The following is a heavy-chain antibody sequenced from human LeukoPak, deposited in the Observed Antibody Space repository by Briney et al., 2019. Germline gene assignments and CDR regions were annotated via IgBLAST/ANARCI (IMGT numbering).Heavy chain of an antibody. Sequence: GGSLRLSCAASGFTFSSYGMHWVRQAPGKGLDWVAFIRYDGSNKYYADSVKGRFTISRDNSKNTLYLQMNSLRAEDTAVYYCAKDTTPPKAGFDPWGQGNLVTVSS. V-gene: IGHV3-30*02. CDR2: IRYDGSNK. CDR1: GFTFSSYG. J-gene: IGHJ5*02. CDR3: AKDTTPPKAGFDP. D-gene: IGHD1-14*01.